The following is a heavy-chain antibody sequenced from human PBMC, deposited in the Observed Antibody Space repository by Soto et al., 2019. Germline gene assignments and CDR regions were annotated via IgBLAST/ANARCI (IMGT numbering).Heavy chain of an antibody. V-gene: IGHV3-30-3*01. D-gene: IGHD6-19*01. Sequence: PGGSLSLSCAASGFPFSSYAMHWVRQAPGKGLEWVAVISYDGSNKYYADSVKGRFTISRDNSKNTLYLQMNSLRAEDTAVYYCARDPSSGWYEKYHDYWGQGTLVTVSS. CDR2: ISYDGSNK. CDR1: GFPFSSYA. CDR3: ARDPSSGWYEKYHDY. J-gene: IGHJ4*02.